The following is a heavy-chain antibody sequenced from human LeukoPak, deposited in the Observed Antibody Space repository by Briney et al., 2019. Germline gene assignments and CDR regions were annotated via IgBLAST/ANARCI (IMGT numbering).Heavy chain of an antibody. D-gene: IGHD3-3*01. J-gene: IGHJ4*02. CDR3: AKGFKRDFWSGYYPADY. Sequence: PGGSLRLSCAASGFTFSSYAMSWVRQAPGRGLEWVSAISGSGGSTYYADSVKGRFTISRDNSKNTLYLQMNSLRAEDTAVYYCAKGFKRDFWSGYYPADYWGQGTLVTVSS. V-gene: IGHV3-23*01. CDR2: ISGSGGST. CDR1: GFTFSSYA.